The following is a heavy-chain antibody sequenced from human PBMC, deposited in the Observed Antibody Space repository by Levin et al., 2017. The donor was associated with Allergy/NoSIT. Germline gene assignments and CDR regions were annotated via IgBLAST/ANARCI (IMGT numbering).Heavy chain of an antibody. CDR2: ISYDGSNK. V-gene: IGHV3-30*04. CDR3: ARDSIVGGVGYFDY. D-gene: IGHD1-26*01. J-gene: IGHJ4*02. Sequence: GGSLRLSCAASGFTFSSYAMHWVRQAPGKGLEWVAVISYDGSNKYYADSVKGRFTISRDNSKNTLYLKMNSLRAEDTAVYYCARDSIVGGVGYFDYWGQGTLVTVSS. CDR1: GFTFSSYA.